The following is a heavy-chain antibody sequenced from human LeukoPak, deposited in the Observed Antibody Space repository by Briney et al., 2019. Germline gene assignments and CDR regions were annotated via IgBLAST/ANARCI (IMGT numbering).Heavy chain of an antibody. CDR2: INPNSGGT. CDR1: GYTFTGYY. CDR3: ARVTPFDIVVVPAASGPFDI. J-gene: IGHJ3*02. V-gene: IGHV1-2*06. Sequence: ASVKVSCKASGYTFTGYYMHWVRQAPGQGLEWMGRINPNSGGTNYAQKFQGRVTITADESTSTAYMELSSLRSEDTAVYYCARVTPFDIVVVPAASGPFDIWGQGTMVTVSS. D-gene: IGHD2-2*01.